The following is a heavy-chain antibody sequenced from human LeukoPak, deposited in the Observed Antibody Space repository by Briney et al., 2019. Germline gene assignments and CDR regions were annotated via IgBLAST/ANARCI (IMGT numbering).Heavy chain of an antibody. CDR2: ISSSSSYI. V-gene: IGHV3-21*04. Sequence: PGGSLRLSCAASGFTFSSYSMNWVRQAPGKGLEWVSFISSSSSYIYYADSVKGRFTISRDNSKNTLYLQMNSLRAEDTAVYYCAKGPHCSGGSCYPDPFDYWGQGTLVTVSS. D-gene: IGHD2-15*01. J-gene: IGHJ4*02. CDR3: AKGPHCSGGSCYPDPFDY. CDR1: GFTFSSYS.